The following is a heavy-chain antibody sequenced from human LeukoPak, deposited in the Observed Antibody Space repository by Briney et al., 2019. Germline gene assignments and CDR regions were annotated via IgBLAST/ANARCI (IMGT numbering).Heavy chain of an antibody. V-gene: IGHV3-23*01. J-gene: IGHJ4*02. Sequence: GGSLRLSCAASGFTFRSYAMSWVRQAPGKGLEWVSGITGSGGATYYADSVKGRFTISRDNSKNTLYLQVDTLRAEDTAVYYCARDSASRATRHFDYWGQGTLVTVSS. CDR3: ARDSASRATRHFDY. CDR1: GFTFRSYA. CDR2: ITGSGGAT.